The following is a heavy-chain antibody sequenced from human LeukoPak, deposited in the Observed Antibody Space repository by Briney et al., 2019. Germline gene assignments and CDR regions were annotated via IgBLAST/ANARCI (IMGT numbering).Heavy chain of an antibody. J-gene: IGHJ4*02. CDR3: AKDVWGDY. CDR2: IIGSGSNT. V-gene: IGHV3-48*03. CDR1: GFIFSNYE. D-gene: IGHD3-16*01. Sequence: QPGGSLRLSCAASGFIFSNYEMNWVRQAPGKGLEWVAHIIGSGSNTFYADSVKGRFTISRDNAKNTLYLQMNSLRAEDTAVYYCAKDVWGDYWGQGTLVTDSS.